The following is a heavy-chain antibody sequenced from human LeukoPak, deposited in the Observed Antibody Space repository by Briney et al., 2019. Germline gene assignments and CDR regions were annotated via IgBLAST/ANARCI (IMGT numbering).Heavy chain of an antibody. Sequence: PGRSLRLSCAASGFTFRTYGMYWVRQAPGKGLEWVAAISYDGSNKYYADSVKGRLSISRDNSKNTLYLQVNSLRAEDTAMYYCAKVDYTSTSCHNPFDIWGQGTLVTVSS. V-gene: IGHV3-30*18. CDR2: ISYDGSNK. CDR1: GFTFRTYG. J-gene: IGHJ3*02. D-gene: IGHD2-2*01. CDR3: AKVDYTSTSCHNPFDI.